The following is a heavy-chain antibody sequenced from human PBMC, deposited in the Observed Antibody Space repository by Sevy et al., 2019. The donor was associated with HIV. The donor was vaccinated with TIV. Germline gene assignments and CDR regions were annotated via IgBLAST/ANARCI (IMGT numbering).Heavy chain of an antibody. CDR2: INPNSGGT. D-gene: IGHD6-19*01. CDR3: ARVGRSSGWYHFDY. CDR1: GYTFTGYY. V-gene: IGHV1-2*02. Sequence: ASVKVSCKASGYTFTGYYMHWVRQAPGQGLEWMGWINPNSGGTNYAQKFQGRVTMTRDTSISTAYMELRRLRSDDTAVYYCARVGRSSGWYHFDYWGQGTLVTVSS. J-gene: IGHJ4*02.